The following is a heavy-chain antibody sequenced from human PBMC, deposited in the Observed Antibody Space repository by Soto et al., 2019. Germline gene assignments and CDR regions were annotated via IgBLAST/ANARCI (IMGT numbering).Heavy chain of an antibody. CDR1: GFTFSNYD. Sequence: QVQLVESGGGVVQPGRSLRLSCAASGFTFSNYDMHWVRQAPGKGLEWVALIWSDGSNKYYADSVKGRFTISRDNSKNTLYLQMNRLRAEDTAVYYCARRGSGTYAFDYWGQGTLVTVSS. D-gene: IGHD3-10*01. J-gene: IGHJ4*02. CDR2: IWSDGSNK. V-gene: IGHV3-33*01. CDR3: ARRGSGTYAFDY.